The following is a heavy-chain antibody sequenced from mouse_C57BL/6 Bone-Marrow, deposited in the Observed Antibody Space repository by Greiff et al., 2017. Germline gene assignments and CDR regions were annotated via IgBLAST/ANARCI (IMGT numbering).Heavy chain of an antibody. D-gene: IGHD2-4*01. J-gene: IGHJ3*01. CDR1: GYSITSGYY. V-gene: IGHV3-6*01. CDR3: ARGDYDRAY. Sequence: EVQLQESGPGLVKPSQSLSLTCSVTGYSITSGYYWNWIRQFPGNKLEWMGYISYDGSNNYNPSLKNRISITRDTSKNQFFLKLNSVTTEDTATYYCARGDYDRAYWGQGTLVTVSA. CDR2: ISYDGSN.